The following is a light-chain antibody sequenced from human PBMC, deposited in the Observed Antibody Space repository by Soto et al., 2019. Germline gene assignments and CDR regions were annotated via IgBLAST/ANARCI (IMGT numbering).Light chain of an antibody. CDR1: TSDVGGYNY. V-gene: IGLV2-14*01. Sequence: QSLLTQPASVCVSPGQSIAISCTGTTSDVGGYNYVSWYQQHPGKVPKLLIHEVSNRPSGVSNRFSGSKSGNTASLTISGLQAEDEADYYCLSKTSTISYVFGTGTKVTVL. J-gene: IGLJ1*01. CDR3: LSKTSTISYV. CDR2: EVS.